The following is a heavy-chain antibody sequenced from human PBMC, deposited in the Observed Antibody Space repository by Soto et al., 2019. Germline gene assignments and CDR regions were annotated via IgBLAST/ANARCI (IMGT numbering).Heavy chain of an antibody. CDR3: ARRYGGDWYYYGMDV. Sequence: PSETLSLTCAVYGGSFSGYYWSWIRQPPGKGLEWIGEINHSGSTNYNPSLKSRVTISVDTSKNQFSLKLSSVTAADTAVYYCARRYGGDWYYYGMDVWGQGTTVTVSS. CDR2: INHSGST. V-gene: IGHV4-34*01. D-gene: IGHD2-21*02. CDR1: GGSFSGYY. J-gene: IGHJ6*02.